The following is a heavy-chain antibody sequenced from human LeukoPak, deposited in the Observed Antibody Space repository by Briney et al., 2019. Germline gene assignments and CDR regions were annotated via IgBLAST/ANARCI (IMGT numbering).Heavy chain of an antibody. V-gene: IGHV4-38-2*01. CDR2: IYGRAST. D-gene: IGHD3-10*01. J-gene: IGHJ3*02. CDR1: GYSLGKNYY. CDR3: ARSFYYGSGTYPPAAFDI. Sequence: PSETLSLTCAVSGYSLGKNYYWGWIRQSPGKGLEWIGRIYGRASTSYNPSLMNRVTMSVDTSKNHFSLQLTSVTAADTAVYYCARSFYYGSGTYPPAAFDIWGQGTVVTVSS.